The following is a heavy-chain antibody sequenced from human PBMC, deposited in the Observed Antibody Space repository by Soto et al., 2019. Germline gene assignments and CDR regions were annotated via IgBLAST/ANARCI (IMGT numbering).Heavy chain of an antibody. CDR2: ISGNGGNT. CDR1: GFTFSSYA. Sequence: GGSLRLSCAASGFTFSSYAMSWVRQAPGKGLEWVSAISGNGGNTYYADSVKGRFTISRDNSKNTLYLQMNSLRSEDTAVYYFAYDYYDASGRPPFWGKGTLVPVSS. J-gene: IGHJ4*02. V-gene: IGHV3-23*01. D-gene: IGHD3-22*01. CDR3: AYDYYDASGRPPF.